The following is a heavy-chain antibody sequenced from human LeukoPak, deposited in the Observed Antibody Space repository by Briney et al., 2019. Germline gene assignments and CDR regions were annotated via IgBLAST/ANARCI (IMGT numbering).Heavy chain of an antibody. V-gene: IGHV3-64D*06. CDR2: ISSNGRDA. D-gene: IGHD6-13*01. J-gene: IGHJ4*02. CDR3: ARLAAAGHSDF. Sequence: GGSLRLSCSASEFXFGTYAMLWVRQAPGKGLEYVSHISSNGRDAYYADAVRGRYSISRANSNNTLYIQMRRLRTEDTAMHYCARLAAAGHSDFWGQGALVAVSP. CDR1: EFXFGTYA.